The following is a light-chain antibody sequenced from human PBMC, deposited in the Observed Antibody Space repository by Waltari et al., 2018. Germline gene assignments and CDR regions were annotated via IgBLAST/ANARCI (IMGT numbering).Light chain of an antibody. CDR3: SSYTTSSAPGV. CDR2: EVS. Sequence: QSALTQPASVSGPPGQSITIYCSGTDSDVGAYDFVSWYQQHPGKAPHLIIYEVSKRPSGISNRFSASKSGNTASLTISGLQAEDEADYYCSSYTTSSAPGVFGTGTRVTVL. J-gene: IGLJ1*01. CDR1: DSDVGAYDF. V-gene: IGLV2-14*01.